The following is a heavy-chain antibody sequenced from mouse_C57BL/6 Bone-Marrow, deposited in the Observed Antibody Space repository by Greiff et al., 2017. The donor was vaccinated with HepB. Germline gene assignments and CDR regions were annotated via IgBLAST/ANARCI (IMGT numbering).Heavy chain of an antibody. Sequence: EVQLVESGGGLVKPGGSLKLSCAASGFTFSSYTMSWVRQTPEKRLEWVATISGGGGNTYYPDSVKGRFTISSDNAKNTLYLQMSRLRAEHTALYDCARQLGRGYYYAMDYWGQGTSVTVSS. CDR3: ARQLGRGYYYAMDY. CDR2: ISGGGGNT. J-gene: IGHJ4*01. D-gene: IGHD4-1*01. CDR1: GFTFSSYT. V-gene: IGHV5-9*01.